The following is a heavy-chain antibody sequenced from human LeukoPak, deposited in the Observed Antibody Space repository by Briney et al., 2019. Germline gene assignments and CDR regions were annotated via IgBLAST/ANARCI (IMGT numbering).Heavy chain of an antibody. CDR2: ISSSSSTI. D-gene: IGHD3-10*01. V-gene: IGHV3-48*04. CDR1: GFTFSSYN. CDR3: AKGDVYGLNWFDP. Sequence: GGSLRLSCAASGFTFSSYNMNWVRQAPGKGLEWVSYISSSSSTIYYADSVKGRFTISRDNAKNSLYLQMNSLRAEDTAVYYCAKGDVYGLNWFDPWGQGTLVTVSS. J-gene: IGHJ5*02.